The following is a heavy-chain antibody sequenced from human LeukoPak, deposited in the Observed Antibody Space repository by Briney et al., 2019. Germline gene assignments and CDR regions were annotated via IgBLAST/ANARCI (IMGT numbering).Heavy chain of an antibody. J-gene: IGHJ4*02. D-gene: IGHD3-10*01. Sequence: GGTLRLSCAASGFTFSSYGMSWVRQAPGKGLEWVSAISGSGGSTYYADSVKGRFTISRDNSKNTLYLQMNSLRAEDTAVYYCAKVDGSGSLNSFDYWGQGTLVTVSS. CDR1: GFTFSSYG. CDR3: AKVDGSGSLNSFDY. CDR2: ISGSGGST. V-gene: IGHV3-23*01.